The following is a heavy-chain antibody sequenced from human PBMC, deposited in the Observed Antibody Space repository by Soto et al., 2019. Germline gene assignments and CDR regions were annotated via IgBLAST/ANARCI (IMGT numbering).Heavy chain of an antibody. Sequence: ASVKVSCKASGYTFNRYAISWVRQAPGQGLEWMGWISAYNGNTNYAQKLQGRVTMTTDTSTSTAYMGLRSLRSDDTAVYYCARLYYYDSSGYYYVEDFWGQGTLVTVSS. J-gene: IGHJ4*02. D-gene: IGHD3-22*01. CDR3: ARLYYYDSSGYYYVEDF. CDR2: ISAYNGNT. CDR1: GYTFNRYA. V-gene: IGHV1-18*01.